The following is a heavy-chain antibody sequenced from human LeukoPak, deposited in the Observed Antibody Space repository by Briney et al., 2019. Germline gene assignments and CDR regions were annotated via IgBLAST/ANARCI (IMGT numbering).Heavy chain of an antibody. CDR1: GFPFSSYG. CDR2: IRYDGSNK. J-gene: IGHJ4*02. CDR3: AKEKRYDSSVSEQYYFDY. Sequence: PGGSLRLSCAASGFPFSSYGMHWVRQAPGKGLEWVAFIRYDGSNKYYADSVKGRFTISRDNSKNTLYLQMNSLRAEDTAVYYCAKEKRYDSSVSEQYYFDYWGQGTLVTVSS. D-gene: IGHD3-22*01. V-gene: IGHV3-30*02.